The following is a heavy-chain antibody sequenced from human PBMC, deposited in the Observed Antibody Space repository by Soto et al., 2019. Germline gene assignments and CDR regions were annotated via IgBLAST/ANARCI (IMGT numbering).Heavy chain of an antibody. D-gene: IGHD3-3*01. V-gene: IGHV4-31*03. CDR3: AREVRVRGFAFDI. Sequence: SETLSLTCTVSGGSISSGDYFWSWIRQHPGKGLECIGYISYSGSTYYNPSLKSRVTISLDTSKKQFSLKLSSVTAADTAVYYCAREVRVRGFAFDIWGQGTMVTVSS. J-gene: IGHJ3*02. CDR2: ISYSGST. CDR1: GGSISSGDYF.